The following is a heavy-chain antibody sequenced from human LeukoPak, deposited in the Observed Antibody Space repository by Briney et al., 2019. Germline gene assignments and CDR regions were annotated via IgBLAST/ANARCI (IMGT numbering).Heavy chain of an antibody. J-gene: IGHJ4*02. Sequence: ASVKVSCKASGYSFTVSAMNWVRQAPGQGLEWMGWINTNTGNPTYAQGFTGRFVFSLDTSVSTAYIQISSLKTEDTAVYFCARSQTYGDHPPFDYWGQGTLVTVSS. CDR1: GYSFTVSA. D-gene: IGHD4-17*01. CDR3: ARSQTYGDHPPFDY. CDR2: INTNTGNP. V-gene: IGHV7-4-1*02.